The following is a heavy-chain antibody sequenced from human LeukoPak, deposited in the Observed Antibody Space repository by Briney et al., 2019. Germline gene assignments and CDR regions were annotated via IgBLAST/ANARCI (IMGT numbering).Heavy chain of an antibody. J-gene: IGHJ5*02. CDR2: VTSSSNSI. V-gene: IGHV3-48*02. CDR3: ARGECRSCPRNHWFDP. Sequence: GGSLRLSCAASGFSFTTYNMNWVRQAPGKGLEWVSSVTSSSNSIYYADSVKGRFTISRDNAKSSLYLQMNSLRDEDTAVYYCARGECRSCPRNHWFDPWGQGTLVTVSS. D-gene: IGHD2-15*01. CDR1: GFSFTTYN.